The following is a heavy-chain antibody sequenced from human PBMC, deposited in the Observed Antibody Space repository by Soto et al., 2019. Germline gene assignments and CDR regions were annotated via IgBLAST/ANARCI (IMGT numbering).Heavy chain of an antibody. CDR3: AGDMTTVTPRGIY. D-gene: IGHD4-17*01. Sequence: SETLSLTCAVYGGSFSGYYWSWVRQPPGKGLEWIGEINHSGSTNYNPSLKSRVTISVETSKNQFSLRLSSVTAADTAVYYCAGDMTTVTPRGIYWGQGTLVTVSS. CDR1: GGSFSGYY. J-gene: IGHJ4*02. CDR2: INHSGST. V-gene: IGHV4-34*01.